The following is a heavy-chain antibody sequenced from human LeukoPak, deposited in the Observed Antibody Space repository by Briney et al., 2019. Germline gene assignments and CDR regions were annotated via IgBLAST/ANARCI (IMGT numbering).Heavy chain of an antibody. CDR1: GFTFSAYG. J-gene: IGHJ5*02. CDR2: IGCDGSNK. D-gene: IGHD6-13*01. V-gene: IGHV3-30*02. CDR3: AKVLGEYSIRSKPLDT. Sequence: GGSLRLSCAASGFTFSAYGMQWVRQAPVKGLEWVAFIGCDGSNKYYPDSVRGRFTVSRDNSKNTLYLQMNSLRPEDTAVYYCAKVLGEYSIRSKPLDTWGQGTLVTVSS.